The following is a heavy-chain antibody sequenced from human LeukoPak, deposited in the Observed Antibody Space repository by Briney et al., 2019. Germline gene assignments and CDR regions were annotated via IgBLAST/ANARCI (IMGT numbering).Heavy chain of an antibody. V-gene: IGHV3-23*01. CDR2: IGGGGGDI. D-gene: IGHD3-3*01. Sequence: GGSLRLSCVASGESWFTFHHYAFSWVRQAPGKGLEWISVIGGGGGDIYYADSVKGRFTISRDNFKNTLYLEMNSLRTEDTAVYYCTKDKRGYDRFFDYWGQGTLVTVSS. J-gene: IGHJ4*02. CDR3: TKDKRGYDRFFDY. CDR1: GESWFTFHHYA.